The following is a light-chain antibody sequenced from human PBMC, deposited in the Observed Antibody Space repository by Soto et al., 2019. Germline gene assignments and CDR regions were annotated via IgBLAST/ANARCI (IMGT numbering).Light chain of an antibody. Sequence: QSVLTQPPSASGTPGQRVTISCSGSSSNMGSNFVYWYQRVAGAAPKLLIYSSNQRPSGVPDRFSDSKSGTSASLAISGLWSEDGPDYYCVGWGDSVSGYLFG. J-gene: IGLJ1*01. CDR1: SSNMGSNF. V-gene: IGLV1-47*03. CDR2: SSN. CDR3: VGWGDSVSGYL.